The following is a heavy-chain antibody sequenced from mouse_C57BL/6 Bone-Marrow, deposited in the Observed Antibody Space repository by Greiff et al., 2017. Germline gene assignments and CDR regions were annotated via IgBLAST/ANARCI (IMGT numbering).Heavy chain of an antibody. D-gene: IGHD1-1*01. CDR3: ANPTVDY. CDR2: IDPSDSYT. V-gene: IGHV1-50*01. J-gene: IGHJ2*01. Sequence: VQLQQPGAELVKPGASVKLSCKASGYTFTSYWMQWVKQRPGQGLEWIGEIDPSDSYTNYNQKFKGKATLTVDTSSSTAYMQLSSLTSEDSAVYYCANPTVDYWGQGTTLTVSS. CDR1: GYTFTSYW.